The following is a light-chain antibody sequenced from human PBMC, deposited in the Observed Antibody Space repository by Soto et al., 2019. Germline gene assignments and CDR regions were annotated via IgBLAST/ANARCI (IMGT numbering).Light chain of an antibody. CDR2: WAS. V-gene: IGKV4-1*01. J-gene: IGKJ1*01. CDR3: QQYYGTPPWT. CDR1: KSVFYSSNNKNY. Sequence: DIVMTQCPEALAVSLGDRARMNCESSKSVFYSSNNKNYLSWFQQKPGQPPKLLIYWASNRESGVPAPFSGSGSGTDFTLTISRLQAEDVAVYYCQQYYGTPPWTFGQGTKVDI.